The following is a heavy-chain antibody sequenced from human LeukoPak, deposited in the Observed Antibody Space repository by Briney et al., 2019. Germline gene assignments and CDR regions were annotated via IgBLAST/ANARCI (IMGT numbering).Heavy chain of an antibody. Sequence: SETLSLTCTVSGGSVSSYYWSWIRQPAGKGLEWIGRIYTSGSTNYNPSLKSRVTMSVDTSRNQFSLKLSSVTAADTAVYYCARAPLRGCSSTSCYFDRDAFDIWGQGTMVTVSS. CDR1: GGSVSSYY. CDR3: ARAPLRGCSSTSCYFDRDAFDI. CDR2: IYTSGST. V-gene: IGHV4-4*07. J-gene: IGHJ3*02. D-gene: IGHD2-2*01.